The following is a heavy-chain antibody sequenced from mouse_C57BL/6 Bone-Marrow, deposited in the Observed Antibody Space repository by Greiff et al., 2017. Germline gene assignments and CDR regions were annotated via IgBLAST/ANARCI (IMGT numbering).Heavy chain of an antibody. CDR3: TTVYYGSRGLDY. CDR2: IDPEDGDT. D-gene: IGHD1-1*01. J-gene: IGHJ2*01. CDR1: GFNIKDYY. V-gene: IGHV14-1*01. Sequence: VQLQQSGAELVRPGASVKLSCTASGFNIKDYYMHWVKQRPEQGQEWIGRIDPEDGDTEYAPKFPGKATMTADTSSNTAYLQLSSLTSEDTAVYYCTTVYYGSRGLDYWGQGTTLTVSS.